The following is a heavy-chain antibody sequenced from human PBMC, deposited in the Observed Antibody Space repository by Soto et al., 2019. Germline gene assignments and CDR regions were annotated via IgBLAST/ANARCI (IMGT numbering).Heavy chain of an antibody. D-gene: IGHD4-4*01. CDR2: IYYSGST. V-gene: IGHV4-30-4*01. J-gene: IGHJ5*02. Sequence: QVQLQESGPGLVKPSQTLSLTCTVSGGYISRGDYYWSWIRQPPGTGLEWIGYIYYSGSTYYNPSLKRRVTIAVEPSKNQFSLKLSAVTAADTAVYYCAREASNSNYVHIWFDPWCQGTLVTVSS. CDR3: AREASNSNYVHIWFDP. CDR1: GGYISRGDYY.